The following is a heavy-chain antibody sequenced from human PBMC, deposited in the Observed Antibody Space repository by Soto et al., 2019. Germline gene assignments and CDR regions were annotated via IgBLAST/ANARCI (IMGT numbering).Heavy chain of an antibody. D-gene: IGHD3-10*01. V-gene: IGHV5-51*01. J-gene: IGHJ4*02. CDR1: GYSFTSYW. CDR2: IYPGDSAT. Sequence: GESLKISCKGSGYSFTSYWIAWVRQMPGRGLEWMAIIYPGDSATRYSPSFQGQVTISVDKSINTAFLQWSSLEASDTAIYYCARLAHLSLYGSGSYSYFDSWGQGTQVTVSS. CDR3: ARLAHLSLYGSGSYSYFDS.